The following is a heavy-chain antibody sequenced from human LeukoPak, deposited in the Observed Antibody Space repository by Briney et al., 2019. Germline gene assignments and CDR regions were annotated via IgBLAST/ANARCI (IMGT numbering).Heavy chain of an antibody. J-gene: IGHJ3*01. CDR1: GYTFTDYY. Sequence: ASVKVSCKASGYTFTDYYINWVRQAPGQGLEWMGWINPNSGDTKYAQKFQGWVTMTRDTSISTAYMELSRLKSDDTAVYYCARGGGWGDTDAFFFWGQGTMVTVSS. V-gene: IGHV1-2*04. D-gene: IGHD5-18*01. CDR3: ARGGGWGDTDAFFF. CDR2: INPNSGDT.